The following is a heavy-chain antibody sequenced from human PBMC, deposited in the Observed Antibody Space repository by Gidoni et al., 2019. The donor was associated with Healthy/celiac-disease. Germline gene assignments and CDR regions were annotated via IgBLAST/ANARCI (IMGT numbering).Heavy chain of an antibody. D-gene: IGHD1-26*01. CDR2: IYYSGST. CDR1: GGSIRSGGYY. V-gene: IGHV4-31*03. J-gene: IGHJ3*02. Sequence: QVQLQESGPGLVKPSQTLSLTCTVAGGSIRSGGYYWSWIRQHPGKGLEWIGYIYYSGSTYYNPSLKSRVTISVDTSKNQFPLQLSSVTAADTAVYYCARVNRWELLEAFDIWGQGTMVTVSS. CDR3: ARVNRWELLEAFDI.